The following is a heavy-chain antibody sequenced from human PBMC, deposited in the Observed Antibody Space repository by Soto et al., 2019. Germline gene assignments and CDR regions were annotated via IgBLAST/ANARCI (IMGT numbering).Heavy chain of an antibody. CDR1: GFTFSSYE. V-gene: IGHV3-48*03. CDR2: ISSSGSTI. J-gene: IGHJ6*02. CDR3: ARHGIVVVPAAMQYYYGMDV. D-gene: IGHD2-2*01. Sequence: GGSLRLSCAASGFTFSSYEMNWVRQAPGKGLEWVSYISSSGSTIYYADSVKGRFTISRDNAKNSLYLQMNSLRAEDTAVYYCARHGIVVVPAAMQYYYGMDVWRQGTTVTVSS.